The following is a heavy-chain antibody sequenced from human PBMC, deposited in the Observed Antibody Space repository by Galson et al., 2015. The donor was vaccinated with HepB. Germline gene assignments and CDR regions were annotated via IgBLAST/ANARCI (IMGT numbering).Heavy chain of an antibody. D-gene: IGHD1-1*01. V-gene: IGHV3-23*01. CDR3: AKDRFVQLERRRRRLDWFDP. Sequence: SLRLSCAASGFTFSSYAMSWVRQAPGKGLEWVSAISGSGGSTYYADSVKGRFTISRDNSKNTLYLQMNSLRAEDTAVYYCAKDRFVQLERRRRRLDWFDPWGQGTLVTVSS. CDR1: GFTFSSYA. CDR2: ISGSGGST. J-gene: IGHJ5*02.